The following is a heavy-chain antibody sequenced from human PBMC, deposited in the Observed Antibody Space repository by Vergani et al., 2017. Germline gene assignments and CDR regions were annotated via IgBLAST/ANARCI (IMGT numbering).Heavy chain of an antibody. Sequence: QVQLVQSGAEVKKPGASVKVSCKASGYTFTGYYMHWVRQAPGQGLEWMGWINPNSGGTNYAKKFQGWVTMTRDTSISTAYMELSRLRSDDTAVYYCARDSYSVCGGGSCYGQDYYYGMDVWGQGTTVTVSS. J-gene: IGHJ6*02. CDR3: ARDSYSVCGGGSCYGQDYYYGMDV. V-gene: IGHV1-2*04. CDR2: INPNSGGT. CDR1: GYTFTGYY. D-gene: IGHD2-15*01.